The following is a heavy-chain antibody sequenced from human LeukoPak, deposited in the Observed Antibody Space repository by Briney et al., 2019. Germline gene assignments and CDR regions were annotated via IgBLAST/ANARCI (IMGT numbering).Heavy chain of an antibody. CDR2: IIPIFGTA. J-gene: IGHJ4*02. CDR3: ARDGDCSGSYYFSAFDY. CDR1: GGTFSSYA. V-gene: IGHV1-69*06. D-gene: IGHD3-10*02. Sequence: ASVKVSCKASGGTFSSYAISWVRQAPGQGLEWMGGIIPIFGTANYAQKFQGRVTITADKSTSTAYMELSSLRSEDTAVYYCARDGDCSGSYYFSAFDYWGQGTLVTVSS.